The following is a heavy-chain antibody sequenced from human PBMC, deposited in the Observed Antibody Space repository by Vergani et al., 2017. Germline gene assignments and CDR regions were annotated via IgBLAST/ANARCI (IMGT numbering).Heavy chain of an antibody. CDR3: ARRGTNGYCSSTSCYGYYYYMDV. J-gene: IGHJ6*03. D-gene: IGHD2-2*01. CDR1: GFTFSSYW. Sequence: EVQLVESGGGLVQPGGSLRLSCAASGFTFSSYWMSWVRQAPGKGLEWVSYISSSGSTIYYADSVKGRFTISRDNAKNSLYLQMNSLRAEDTAVYYCARRGTNGYCSSTSCYGYYYYMDVWGKGTTVTVSS. CDR2: ISSSGSTI. V-gene: IGHV3-48*04.